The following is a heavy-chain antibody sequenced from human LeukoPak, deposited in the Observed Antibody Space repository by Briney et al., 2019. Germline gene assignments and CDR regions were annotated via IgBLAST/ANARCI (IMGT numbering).Heavy chain of an antibody. CDR2: ISSSSSYT. Sequence: GRSLRLSCAASGFTFSDYYMSWIRQAPGKGLEWVSYISSSSSYTNYADSVKGRFTISRDNAKNSLYLQMNSLRAEDTAVYYCARWRVAGMDYFDYWGQGTLVTVSS. J-gene: IGHJ4*02. D-gene: IGHD6-19*01. CDR3: ARWRVAGMDYFDY. CDR1: GFTFSDYY. V-gene: IGHV3-11*06.